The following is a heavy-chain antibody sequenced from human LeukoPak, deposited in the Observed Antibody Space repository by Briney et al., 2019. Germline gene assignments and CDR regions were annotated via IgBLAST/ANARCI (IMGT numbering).Heavy chain of an antibody. CDR2: IIPIFGTA. Sequence: GASVKVSCKASGGTFSSYAISWVRQAPGQGFEWMGGIIPIFGTANYAQKFQGRVTITADESTSTAYMELSSLRSEDTAVYYCIAVAASGYWGQGTLVTVSS. D-gene: IGHD6-19*01. V-gene: IGHV1-69*01. CDR1: GGTFSSYA. CDR3: IAVAASGY. J-gene: IGHJ4*02.